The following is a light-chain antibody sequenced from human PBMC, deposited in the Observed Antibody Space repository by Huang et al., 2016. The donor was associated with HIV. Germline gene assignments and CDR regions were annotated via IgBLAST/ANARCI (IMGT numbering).Light chain of an antibody. CDR1: QRISSY. V-gene: IGKV1-39*01. Sequence: DIQLTQSPSSLSASVGDRVTITCRTSQRISSYLNWYQQNPGKAPKLLIYATSNLHSGIPSRFSGSGSGTDFTLTISSLQPEDFATYYCQQSYSAPFTFGPGTKVDIK. CDR2: ATS. CDR3: QQSYSAPFT. J-gene: IGKJ3*01.